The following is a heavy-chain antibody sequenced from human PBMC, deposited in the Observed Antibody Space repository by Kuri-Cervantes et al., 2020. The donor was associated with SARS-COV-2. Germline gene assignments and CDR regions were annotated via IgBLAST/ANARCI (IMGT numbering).Heavy chain of an antibody. V-gene: IGHV1-18*01. D-gene: IGHD2-2*01. CDR2: ISAYNGNT. CDR3: ARSGIVVVPGDAFDI. Sequence: ASVKVSCKASGYTFTSYAMNWVRQAPGQGLEWMGWISAYNGNTNYAQKLQGRVTMTTDTSTSTAYMELRSLRSDDTAVYYCARSGIVVVPGDAFDIWGQGTMVTVSS. CDR1: GYTFTSYA. J-gene: IGHJ3*02.